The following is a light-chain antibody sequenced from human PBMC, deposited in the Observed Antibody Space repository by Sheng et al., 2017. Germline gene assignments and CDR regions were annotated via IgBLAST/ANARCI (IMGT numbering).Light chain of an antibody. Sequence: EIVLTQSPGTLSLSPGERATLSCRASQSVSSSYLAWYQQKPGQAPRLLIYGASTRATGIPARFSGSGSGTEFTLTISSLQSEDFAVYYCQQYGTSIGFTFGPGTKVDLK. CDR1: QSVSSSY. V-gene: IGKV3-20*01. J-gene: IGKJ3*01. CDR3: QQYGTSIGFT. CDR2: GAS.